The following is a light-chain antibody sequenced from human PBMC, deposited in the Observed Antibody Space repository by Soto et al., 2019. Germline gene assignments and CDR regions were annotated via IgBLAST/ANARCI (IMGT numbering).Light chain of an antibody. CDR2: DVS. V-gene: IGLV2-14*03. J-gene: IGLJ1*01. CDR1: SSDVGGYSY. CDR3: SSYTSSSASYV. Sequence: QSALTQPASVSGSPGQSITISCTGTSSDVGGYSYVSWYQQHPGKAPKLMIYDVSNRPSGVSNRFSGFKSGDTASLTISGLQAEDEADYYCSSYTSSSASYVFGTGTKVTVL.